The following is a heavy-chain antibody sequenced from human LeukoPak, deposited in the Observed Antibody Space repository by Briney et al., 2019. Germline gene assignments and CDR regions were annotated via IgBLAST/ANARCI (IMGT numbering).Heavy chain of an antibody. Sequence: SETLSLTCTVSGYSISSGFYWGWIRQPPGKGLEWIGYIYYSGDTNYNPSPKNRVTLSVDTSRNQLSLQLSSVTTADTAVYYCVRGPYGASISKWFDPWGQGTLVIVSS. V-gene: IGHV4-61*01. CDR3: VRGPYGASISKWFDP. CDR1: GYSISSGFY. CDR2: IYYSGDT. J-gene: IGHJ5*02. D-gene: IGHD4/OR15-4a*01.